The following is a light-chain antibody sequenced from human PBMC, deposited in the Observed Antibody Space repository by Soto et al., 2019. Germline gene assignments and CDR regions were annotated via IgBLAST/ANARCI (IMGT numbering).Light chain of an antibody. J-gene: IGKJ1*01. CDR1: QAIRND. V-gene: IGKV1-17*01. CDR3: LQHNVFPRT. CDR2: GSS. Sequence: DIQMTQSPSSLSASVGDRVTITCRASQAIRNDLAWYQQKPGRAPQRLIYGSSSLQSGVPSRFSGRGSGTEFTLTISSLQPEDFATYYCLQHNVFPRTFGQRTKVQVK.